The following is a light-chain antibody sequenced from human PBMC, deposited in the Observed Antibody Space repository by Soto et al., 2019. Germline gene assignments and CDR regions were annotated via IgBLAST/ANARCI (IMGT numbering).Light chain of an antibody. V-gene: IGLV1-40*01. Sequence: QPVLTQPPSVSGAPGQRVTISCTGSSSNIGAGYDVHWYQQLPGTAPKLLIYGNSNRPSGVPDRFSGSKSGTSASLAITGIQAEDEADYYCQTYYSSLRGVVFGGGTKLTVL. J-gene: IGLJ2*01. CDR3: QTYYSSLRGVV. CDR2: GNS. CDR1: SSNIGAGYD.